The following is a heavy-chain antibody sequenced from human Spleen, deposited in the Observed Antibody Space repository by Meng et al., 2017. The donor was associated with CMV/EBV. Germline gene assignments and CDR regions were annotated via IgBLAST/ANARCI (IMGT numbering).Heavy chain of an antibody. V-gene: IGHV3-21*01. D-gene: IGHD5-12*01. Sequence: GESLKISCAASGFTFSSYSMNWVRQAPGKGLEWVSSISSSSSYIYYADSVKGRFTISRDNAKNSLYLQMNSLRAEDTAVYYCARVGERLRGGYSGYDWVDYGMDVWGQGTTVTVSS. CDR2: ISSSSSYI. CDR1: GFTFSSYS. J-gene: IGHJ6*02. CDR3: ARVGERLRGGYSGYDWVDYGMDV.